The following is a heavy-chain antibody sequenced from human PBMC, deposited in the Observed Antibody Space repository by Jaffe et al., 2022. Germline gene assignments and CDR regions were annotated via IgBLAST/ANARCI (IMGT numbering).Heavy chain of an antibody. CDR1: GFSLSTSGVG. CDR3: AHKLGYCSGGSCLPRNWFDP. V-gene: IGHV2-5*02. D-gene: IGHD2-15*01. CDR2: IYWDDDK. Sequence: QITLKESGPTLVKPTQTLTLTCTFSGFSLSTSGVGVGWIRQPPGKALEWLALIYWDDDKRYSPSLKSRLTITKDTSKNQVVLTMTNMDPVDTATYYCAHKLGYCSGGSCLPRNWFDPWGQGTLVTVSS. J-gene: IGHJ5*02.